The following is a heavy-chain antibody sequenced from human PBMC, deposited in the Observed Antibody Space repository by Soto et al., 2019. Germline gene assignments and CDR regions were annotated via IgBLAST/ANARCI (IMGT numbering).Heavy chain of an antibody. J-gene: IGHJ5*01. Sequence: EVQLLESGGTLVQPGGSLRLSCAASGFTFSNYAMSWVRQAPGKGLEWVSTISVSDFDTYYADPVKGRFTISRDNSKDTLYLQMSSLRAEDTALYPCVKAFGGIIVGDSWGQGTLVTVSS. CDR1: GFTFSNYA. CDR2: ISVSDFDT. D-gene: IGHD3-16*02. V-gene: IGHV3-23*01. CDR3: VKAFGGIIVGDS.